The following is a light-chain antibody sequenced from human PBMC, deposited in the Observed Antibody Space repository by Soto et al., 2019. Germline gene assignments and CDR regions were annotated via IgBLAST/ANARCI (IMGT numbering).Light chain of an antibody. V-gene: IGKV1-5*01. Sequence: DIPMTQSPSTLSASVGDRVTITCRASQSISSWLAWYQQKPGKAPKLLIYDASSLESGVPSRFSGSGSGADFTLTISSLQPEDVATYYCQNYNSAPLTFGGGTKVEIK. J-gene: IGKJ4*01. CDR3: QNYNSAPLT. CDR2: DAS. CDR1: QSISSW.